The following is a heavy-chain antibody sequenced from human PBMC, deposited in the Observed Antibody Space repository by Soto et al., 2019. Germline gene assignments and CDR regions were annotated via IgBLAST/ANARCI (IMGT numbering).Heavy chain of an antibody. V-gene: IGHV1-2*02. D-gene: IGHD2-2*01. Sequence: QVQLVQSGAEVKKPGASVKVSCKASGYTFTGYYMHWVRQAPGQGLEWMGWINPNSGDTSYAQKFPGRVTMTRDTSITTAYMELSRLRSDDTAVFYCARGHCSSTSCYGSDYYYGLDVWGQGTKVTVSS. CDR3: ARGHCSSTSCYGSDYYYGLDV. CDR1: GYTFTGYY. CDR2: INPNSGDT. J-gene: IGHJ6*02.